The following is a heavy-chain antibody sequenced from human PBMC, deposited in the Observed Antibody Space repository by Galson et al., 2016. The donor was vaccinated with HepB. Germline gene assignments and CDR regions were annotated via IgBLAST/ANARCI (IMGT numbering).Heavy chain of an antibody. V-gene: IGHV3-23*01. CDR3: AKFASGTYYLDSFDY. Sequence: SLRLSCAASGFTFRSYAMTWVRQAPGKGLEWVSPISGSGGSTYHADSVKGRFTISRDNSKNTVYLQMNSLRAEDTAVYYCAKFASGTYYLDSFDYWGQGTLVTVSS. CDR1: GFTFRSYA. CDR2: ISGSGGST. J-gene: IGHJ4*02. D-gene: IGHD3-10*01.